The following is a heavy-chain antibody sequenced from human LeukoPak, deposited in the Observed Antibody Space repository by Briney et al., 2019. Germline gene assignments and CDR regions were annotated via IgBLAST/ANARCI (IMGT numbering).Heavy chain of an antibody. D-gene: IGHD3-10*01. Sequence: GGSLRLFCADSGFTLSSNAMNWVRQAPGKGLDWVPIISGSGDDTYYADSVKGRFTISRDNSKNTLYLQMTSLRAEDTAVYYCARKRGDGSASSVKFVYWGQGTLVTVSS. V-gene: IGHV3-23*01. J-gene: IGHJ4*02. CDR3: ARKRGDGSASSVKFVY. CDR2: ISGSGDDT. CDR1: GFTLSSNA.